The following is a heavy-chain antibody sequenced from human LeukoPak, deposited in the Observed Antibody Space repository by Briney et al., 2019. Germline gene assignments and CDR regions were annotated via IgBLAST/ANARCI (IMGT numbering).Heavy chain of an antibody. Sequence: HTGGSLRLSCAASGSTFSSYAMSWVRQAPGKGLEWVTLIWHDGSKTSYADSVKGRFTISRDDSKNTLYLQMNSLRAEDTAVYYCARVLNGYFDYWGQGTLVTVSS. J-gene: IGHJ4*02. V-gene: IGHV3-33*08. CDR1: GSTFSSYA. CDR3: ARVLNGYFDY. D-gene: IGHD2-8*02. CDR2: IWHDGSKT.